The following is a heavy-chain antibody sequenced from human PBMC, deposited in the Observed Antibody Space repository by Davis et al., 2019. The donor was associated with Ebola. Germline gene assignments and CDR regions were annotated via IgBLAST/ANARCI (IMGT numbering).Heavy chain of an antibody. J-gene: IGHJ6*02. CDR1: GFTFSSYA. Sequence: GGSLRLSCAASGFTFSSYAMHWVRQAPGKGLEWVAVISYDGSNTYYADSVKGRFTISRDNSKNTLYLQMNSLRAEDTAVYYCARDQGYDFWSGYYHYYYYGMDVWGQGTTVTVSS. D-gene: IGHD3-3*01. CDR3: ARDQGYDFWSGYYHYYYYGMDV. V-gene: IGHV3-30-3*01. CDR2: ISYDGSNT.